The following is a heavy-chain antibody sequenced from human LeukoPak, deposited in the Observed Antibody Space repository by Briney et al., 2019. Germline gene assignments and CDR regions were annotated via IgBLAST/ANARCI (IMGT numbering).Heavy chain of an antibody. CDR1: VFTVTANS. D-gene: IGHD4-17*01. V-gene: IGHV3-53*01. Sequence: GGSLRLSCAASVFTVTANSMNWVRQAPGKGLEWVSRVSSGGDAFYADSVKGRFTISRDTSKNTVFLQMGSLRAEDTAVYYCAKFGDHMPDAFDIWGQGTMVTVAA. CDR3: AKFGDHMPDAFDI. CDR2: VSSGGDA. J-gene: IGHJ3*02.